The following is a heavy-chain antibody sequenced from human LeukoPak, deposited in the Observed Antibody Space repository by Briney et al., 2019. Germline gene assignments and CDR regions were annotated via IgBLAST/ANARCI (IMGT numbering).Heavy chain of an antibody. J-gene: IGHJ4*02. CDR1: GFTFSNYA. CDR2: ISNTGDST. V-gene: IGHV3-64D*09. D-gene: IGHD1-26*01. Sequence: GGSLRLSCSASGFTFSNYAMHWVRQAPGKGLEYVSAISNTGDSTYYADSVRGRFTISRDNSKNTLYLQVSSLRPEDTAVYYCARGWNSGNFWYWGQGTLVTVSS. CDR3: ARGWNSGNFWY.